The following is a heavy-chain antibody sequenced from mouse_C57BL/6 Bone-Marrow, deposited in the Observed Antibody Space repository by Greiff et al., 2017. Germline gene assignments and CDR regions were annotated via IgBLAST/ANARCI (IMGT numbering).Heavy chain of an antibody. Sequence: EVKLVESGGDLVKPGGSLKLSCAASGFTFSSYGMSWFRQTPDKRLEWVATISSGGSYTYYPDSVKGRFTISRDNAKNTLYLQMSSLKTEDTAMYYCARQETTDYYFDYWGQGTTLTVSS. D-gene: IGHD1-1*01. V-gene: IGHV5-6*01. J-gene: IGHJ2*01. CDR2: ISSGGSYT. CDR3: ARQETTDYYFDY. CDR1: GFTFSSYG.